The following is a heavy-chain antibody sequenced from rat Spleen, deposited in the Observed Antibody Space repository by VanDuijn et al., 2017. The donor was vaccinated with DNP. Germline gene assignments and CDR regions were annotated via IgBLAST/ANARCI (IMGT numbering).Heavy chain of an antibody. CDR2: ISPSGGST. V-gene: IGHV5-25*01. J-gene: IGHJ2*01. Sequence: EVQLVESGGDLVQPGRSLKLSCAASGFTFSNYDMAWVRQAPTKGLEWVASISPSGGSTYYRDSVKGRFTISRDNAKSTLYLQMDSLRSEDTATYYCAREAYSSYISYYFDYWGQGVMVTVSS. CDR1: GFTFSNYD. D-gene: IGHD1-2*01. CDR3: AREAYSSYISYYFDY.